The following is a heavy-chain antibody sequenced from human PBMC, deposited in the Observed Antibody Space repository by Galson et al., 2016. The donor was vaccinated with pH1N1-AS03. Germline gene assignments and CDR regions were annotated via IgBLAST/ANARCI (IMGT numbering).Heavy chain of an antibody. CDR2: IIPTYGTS. Sequence: SVKVSCKASGDTFSGYGITWVRQAPGQGLEWMGGIIPTYGTSNYAQKFQGRVTITADESTSTTYMDLSSLRSEDTAVDFCARRRLDPFRGASGWYFYFYGVDVWGQGTTVTVSS. V-gene: IGHV1-69*13. J-gene: IGHJ6*02. CDR3: ARRRLDPFRGASGWYFYFYGVDV. D-gene: IGHD6-25*01. CDR1: GDTFSGYG.